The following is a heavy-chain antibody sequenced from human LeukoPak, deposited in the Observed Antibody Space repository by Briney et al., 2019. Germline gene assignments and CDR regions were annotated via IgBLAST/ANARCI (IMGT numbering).Heavy chain of an antibody. Sequence: GESLKISCKGSGYSFTSYWIGWVRPMPGKGLEWMGIIYPGDSDTRYSPSFQGQVTISADKSISTAYLQWSSLKASDTAMYYCARRSGWYSGLNWFDPWGQGTLVTVFS. D-gene: IGHD6-19*01. V-gene: IGHV5-51*01. CDR3: ARRSGWYSGLNWFDP. CDR1: GYSFTSYW. J-gene: IGHJ5*02. CDR2: IYPGDSDT.